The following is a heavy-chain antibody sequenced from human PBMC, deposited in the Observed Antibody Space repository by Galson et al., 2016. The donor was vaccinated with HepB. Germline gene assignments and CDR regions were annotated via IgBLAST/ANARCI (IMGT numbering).Heavy chain of an antibody. CDR1: GFTFRNYA. CDR3: TTWLSHHFDY. Sequence: SLRLSCAASGFTFRNYALRWVRRAPGKGLEWVAHIGGPTPNTHYADSVRGRFSISRDNSRDTLYLQMDSLTAEDSAIYYCTTWLSHHFDYWGQGTRVTVSS. J-gene: IGHJ4*02. D-gene: IGHD6-19*01. CDR2: IGGPTPNT. V-gene: IGHV3-23*01.